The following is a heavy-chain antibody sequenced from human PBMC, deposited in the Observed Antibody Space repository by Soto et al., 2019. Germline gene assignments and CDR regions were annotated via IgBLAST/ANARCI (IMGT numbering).Heavy chain of an antibody. J-gene: IGHJ4*02. CDR3: AKAARGYTSGWYEYYFDY. D-gene: IGHD6-19*01. Sequence: QVQLVESGGGAVQPGRSLRLSCAASGFTFSTYTMHWVRQAPGKGLEWVADISYDGINKYFADSVKGRFTISRDNSKNTLYLQMNSLRADDTAVYYCAKAARGYTSGWYEYYFDYWGQGTLVTVSS. CDR1: GFTFSTYT. V-gene: IGHV3-30-3*01. CDR2: ISYDGINK.